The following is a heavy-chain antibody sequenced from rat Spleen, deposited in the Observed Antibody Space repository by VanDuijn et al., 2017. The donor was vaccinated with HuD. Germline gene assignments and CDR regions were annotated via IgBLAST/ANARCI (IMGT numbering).Heavy chain of an antibody. CDR2: ISYDGRRI. CDR3: ARRHYGYTDYFDY. Sequence: EVQLVESDGGLVQPGRSLKLSCAASGFTFSDYYMAWVRQAPTKGLEWVATISYDGRRIYYRDSVKGRFTISRDNAKSTLYLQMNSLRSEDTATYFCARRHYGYTDYFDYWGQGVMVTVSS. CDR1: GFTFSDYY. V-gene: IGHV5-29*01. D-gene: IGHD1-9*01. J-gene: IGHJ2*01.